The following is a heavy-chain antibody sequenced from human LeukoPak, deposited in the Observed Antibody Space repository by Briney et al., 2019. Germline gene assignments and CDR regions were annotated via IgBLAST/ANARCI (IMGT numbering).Heavy chain of an antibody. D-gene: IGHD3-22*01. CDR3: AKGDDYYDSSGYYMDY. Sequence: GGSLRLSCAASGFTFDDYTMHWVRQAPGKGLEWVSLISWDGGSTYYADSVKGRFTISRDNSKNSLYPQMNSLRTEDTALYYCAKGDDYYDSSGYYMDYWGQGTLVIVSS. CDR1: GFTFDDYT. CDR2: ISWDGGST. J-gene: IGHJ4*02. V-gene: IGHV3-43*01.